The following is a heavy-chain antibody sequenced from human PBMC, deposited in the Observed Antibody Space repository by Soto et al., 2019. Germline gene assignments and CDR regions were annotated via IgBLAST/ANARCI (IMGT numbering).Heavy chain of an antibody. CDR1: GGSISSGGYY. CDR3: ARDGVFRGSDP. J-gene: IGHJ5*02. D-gene: IGHD3-10*01. V-gene: IGHV4-31*03. CDR2: IYYSGST. Sequence: SETLSLTCTVSGGSISSGGYYWSWICQHPGKGLEWIGYIYYSGSTYYNPSLKSRVTISVGTSKNQFSLKLSSVTAADTAVYYCARDGVFRGSDPWGQGTLVTVSS.